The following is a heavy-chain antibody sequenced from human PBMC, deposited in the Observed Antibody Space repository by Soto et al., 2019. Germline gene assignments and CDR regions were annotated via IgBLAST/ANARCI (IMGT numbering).Heavy chain of an antibody. CDR3: ARHKGVAARRSYYGMDV. CDR2: IYPGDSDT. CDR1: GYSFTSYW. Sequence: PGESLKISCKGSGYSFTSYWIGWVRQMPGKGLEWMGIIYPGDSDTRYSPSFQGQVTISADKSISTAYLQWSSLKASDTAMYYCARHKGVAARRSYYGMDVWGQGTTVTVSS. V-gene: IGHV5-51*01. J-gene: IGHJ6*02. D-gene: IGHD6-6*01.